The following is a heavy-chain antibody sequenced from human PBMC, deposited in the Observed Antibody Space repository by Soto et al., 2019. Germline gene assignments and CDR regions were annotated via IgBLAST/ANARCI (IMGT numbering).Heavy chain of an antibody. CDR3: AKDSALRVKAH. CDR1: GFTFSSYA. D-gene: IGHD2-21*01. CDR2: ISGSGGRT. J-gene: IGHJ4*02. V-gene: IGHV3-23*01. Sequence: VQLLESGGGLVQPGGSLRLSCAASGFTFSSYAMTWVRQAPGKGLQWVSAISGSGGRTYYADSVKGRFTIARDNSENTLYLQMNSLRAEDTDVYYCAKDSALRVKAHWGQGTLVTVSS.